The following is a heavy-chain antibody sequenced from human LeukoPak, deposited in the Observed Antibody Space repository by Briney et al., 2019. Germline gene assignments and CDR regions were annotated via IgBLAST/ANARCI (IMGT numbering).Heavy chain of an antibody. CDR1: GFTFSTYT. CDR2: ISPSSSSI. V-gene: IGHV3-21*01. J-gene: IGHJ6*02. D-gene: IGHD5-18*01. CDR3: ARERRNTPMDV. Sequence: GGSLRLSCEASGFTFSTYTMNWGRQAPGKGLEWVSFISPSSSSIYYADSVKGRFTVSRDNAKNSLYLQMNSLRAEDTALYYCARERRNTPMDVWGQGTTVTVSS.